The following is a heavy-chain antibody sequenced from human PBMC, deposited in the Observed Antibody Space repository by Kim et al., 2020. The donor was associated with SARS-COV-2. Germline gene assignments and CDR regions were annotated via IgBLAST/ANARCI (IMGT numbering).Heavy chain of an antibody. J-gene: IGHJ4*02. D-gene: IGHD3-10*01. V-gene: IGHV3-23*01. Sequence: GGSLRLSCAASGFTFSSYAMSWVRQAPGKGLEWVSAISGSGGSTYYADSVKGRFTISRDNSKNTLYLQMNSLRAEDTAVYYCAKCGGGLWFGELYPVLAPLDYWGQGTLVTVSS. CDR1: GFTFSSYA. CDR3: AKCGGGLWFGELYPVLAPLDY. CDR2: ISGSGGST.